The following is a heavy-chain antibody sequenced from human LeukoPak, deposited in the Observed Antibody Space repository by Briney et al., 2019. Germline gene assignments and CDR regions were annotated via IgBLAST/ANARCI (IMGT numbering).Heavy chain of an antibody. CDR1: GFTFSDYY. D-gene: IGHD3-10*01. CDR3: ARGGHRRYYYTSGSAFDP. CDR2: ITSSGRTI. V-gene: IGHV3-11*01. J-gene: IGHJ5*02. Sequence: GGSLRLSCAASGFTFSDYYMSWIRQAPGKGLEWVSYITSSGRTIYYADSVKGRFTISRDNAKNSLYLQIHTLRAEDTAVYYCARGGHRRYYYTSGSAFDPWGQGTLVTVSS.